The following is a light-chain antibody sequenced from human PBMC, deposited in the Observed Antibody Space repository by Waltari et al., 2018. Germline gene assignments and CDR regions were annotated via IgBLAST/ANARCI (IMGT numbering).Light chain of an antibody. Sequence: EIVLTQSPATLSLSPGERATLSCRASQSVRRYLAWYQQKPGQAPRLLIYDASNRAPGIPARFSGGGSGTDFTLTISSLAPEDFAVYYCQQRSSWPPTFGQGTKVEIK. CDR3: QQRSSWPPT. CDR2: DAS. CDR1: QSVRRY. J-gene: IGKJ1*01. V-gene: IGKV3-11*01.